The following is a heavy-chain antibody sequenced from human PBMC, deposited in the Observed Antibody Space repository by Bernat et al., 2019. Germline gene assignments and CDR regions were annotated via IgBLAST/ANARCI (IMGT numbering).Heavy chain of an antibody. CDR1: GFTFSSYA. D-gene: IGHD5-18*01. V-gene: IGHV3-23*04. CDR2: ISGSSGST. J-gene: IGHJ4*02. CDR3: AKVVWGYSYGFSQPPKHFDS. Sequence: EVQLVESGGGLVQPGGSLKLSCAASGFTFSSYAMSWVRQAPGKGLEWVSAISGSSGSTYYADSVKGRFTISRDNSKNTLYLQMNSLRAEDTAVYYCAKVVWGYSYGFSQPPKHFDSWGQGTLVTVSS.